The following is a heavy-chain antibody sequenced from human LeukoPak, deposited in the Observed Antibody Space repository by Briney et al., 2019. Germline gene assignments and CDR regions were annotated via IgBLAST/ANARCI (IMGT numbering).Heavy chain of an antibody. CDR3: ARVYCGGDCYHFDN. CDR2: INPKSGGT. V-gene: IGHV1-2*02. Sequence: ASVRVSCKASGYTFTGYFMHWVRQAPGQGLEWMGWINPKSGGTNYAQKFQGRVTMTRDTSISTGYMELSRLKSDNTAVYYCARVYCGGDCYHFDNWGQGTLVTVSS. CDR1: GYTFTGYF. J-gene: IGHJ4*02. D-gene: IGHD2-21*02.